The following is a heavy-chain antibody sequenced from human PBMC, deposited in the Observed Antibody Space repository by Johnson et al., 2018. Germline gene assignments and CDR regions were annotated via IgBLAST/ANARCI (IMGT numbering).Heavy chain of an antibody. D-gene: IGHD7-27*01. J-gene: IGHJ3*02. CDR1: GFTFSSYS. CDR3: ARRPWGAFDI. V-gene: IGHV3-48*01. CDR2: ISSGSSTI. Sequence: VQLAESGGGLVQPGGSLRLSCAASGFTFSSYSMNWVRQAPGKGLEWVSYISSGSSTIYYADSVKGRFTISRDNAKNSLYLQMNNLRAEDTAVYYCARRPWGAFDIWGQGTMVTVSS.